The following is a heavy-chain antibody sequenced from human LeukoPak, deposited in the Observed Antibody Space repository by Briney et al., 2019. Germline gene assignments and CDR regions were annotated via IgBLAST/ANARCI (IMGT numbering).Heavy chain of an antibody. CDR3: AREGTVRWFDP. V-gene: IGHV4-38-2*02. CDR1: GAFISGRGYY. J-gene: IGHJ5*02. Sequence: TQILSPTCTVSGAFISGRGYYRGWIRQSPCKRLEWIGSIYHSGFNCYNPSLKSRVIMSVDPSKNEFSLKLSSVTAADTAIFYCAREGTVRWFDPWGQGTLVTVSS. D-gene: IGHD1-14*01. CDR2: IYHSGFN.